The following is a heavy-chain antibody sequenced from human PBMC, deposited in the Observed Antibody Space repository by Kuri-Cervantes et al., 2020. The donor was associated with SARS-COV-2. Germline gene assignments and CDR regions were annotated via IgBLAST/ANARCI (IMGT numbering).Heavy chain of an antibody. CDR2: ISYDGSNK. CDR1: GFTFSSYG. V-gene: IGHV3-30*18. Sequence: LSLTCAASGFTFSSYGMHWVRQAPGKGLEWVAVISYDGSNKYYADSVKGRFTISRDNSKNTLYLQMNSLRAEDTAVYYCAKDPGERYYYDTEPYYFDYWGQGTLVTVSS. CDR3: AKDPGERYYYDTEPYYFDY. D-gene: IGHD3-22*01. J-gene: IGHJ4*02.